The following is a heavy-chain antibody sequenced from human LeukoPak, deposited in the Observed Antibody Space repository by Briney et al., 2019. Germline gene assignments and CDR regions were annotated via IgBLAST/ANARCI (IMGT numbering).Heavy chain of an antibody. Sequence: GSLRLSCTASGFTFGDYGMSWVRQAPGKGLEWVGFIQSRNYGGTTQHAASVKGRFTISRDDSKSIAYLQMNSLKTEDTAVYYCTASDHLYCSSISCRFDYWGQGTLVTVSS. CDR2: IQSRNYGGTT. D-gene: IGHD2-2*01. CDR3: TASDHLYCSSISCRFDY. CDR1: GFTFGDYG. V-gene: IGHV3-49*04. J-gene: IGHJ4*02.